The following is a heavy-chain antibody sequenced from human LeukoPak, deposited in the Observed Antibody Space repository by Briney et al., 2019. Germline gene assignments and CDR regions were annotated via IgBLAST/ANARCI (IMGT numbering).Heavy chain of an antibody. J-gene: IGHJ4*02. CDR2: IYSGGST. CDR3: AREGPPGGYKAFDY. D-gene: IGHD3-22*01. Sequence: PGGSLRLSCAASGFTVSSNYMSWVRQAPGKGLEWVSVIYSGGSTYYADSVKGRFTISRDNSKNTLYLQMNSLRAEDTAVYYCAREGPPGGYKAFDYWGQGTLVTVSS. V-gene: IGHV3-66*01. CDR1: GFTVSSNY.